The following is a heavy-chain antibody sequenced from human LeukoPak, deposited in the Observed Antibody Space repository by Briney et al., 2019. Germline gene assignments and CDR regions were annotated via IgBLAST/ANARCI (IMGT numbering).Heavy chain of an antibody. CDR1: GYTFTSYD. V-gene: IGHV1-8*03. CDR3: ARGRFLSIAARPGLGY. J-gene: IGHJ4*02. Sequence: GASVKVSCKASGYTFTSYDINWVRQATGQGLEWMGWMNPNSGNTGYAQKFQGRVTITRNTSISTAYMELSSLRSEDTAVYYCARGRFLSIAARPGLGYWGQGTLVTVSS. CDR2: MNPNSGNT. D-gene: IGHD6-6*01.